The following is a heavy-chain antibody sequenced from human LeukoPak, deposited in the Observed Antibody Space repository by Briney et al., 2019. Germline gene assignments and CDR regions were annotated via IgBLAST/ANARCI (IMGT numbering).Heavy chain of an antibody. CDR1: GGSFSGYY. CDR2: ISGSGGST. Sequence: QTSETLSLTCAVYGGSFSGYYWSWVRQAPGKGLEWVSAISGSGGSTYYADSVKGRFTISRDNSKNTLYLQMNSLRAEDTAMYYCAKDSIPGNYYDSRTHFDYWGQGTLVTVSS. D-gene: IGHD3-22*01. J-gene: IGHJ4*02. V-gene: IGHV3-23*01. CDR3: AKDSIPGNYYDSRTHFDY.